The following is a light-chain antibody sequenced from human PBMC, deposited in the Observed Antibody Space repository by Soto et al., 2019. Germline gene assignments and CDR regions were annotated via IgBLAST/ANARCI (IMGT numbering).Light chain of an antibody. Sequence: DIQLTQSPSFLSAFVGDTVTITCRASQAMSTYLDWYQQKPGKVPKLLIRSASTLQSGVPPRFSGGGSGTEFTLTIRTLQPDDSGIYYCQQLNGYQLAFGGGTNVEIK. CDR2: SAS. V-gene: IGKV1-9*01. CDR1: QAMSTY. J-gene: IGKJ4*01. CDR3: QQLNGYQLA.